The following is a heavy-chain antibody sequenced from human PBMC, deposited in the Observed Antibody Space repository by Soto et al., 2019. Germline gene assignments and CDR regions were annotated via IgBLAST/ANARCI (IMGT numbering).Heavy chain of an antibody. CDR3: ARDHGVGGPRSPYY. CDR2: VQNTGST. V-gene: IGHV4-61*01. Sequence: QVQLQESGPGLVKPSETLSLTCTVSGGSVRSRSYCWTWIRQPPGKRLEWLGYVQNTGSTNYHPSLRGRVTISLDMSNNQFSLRLSSATAADTAVYYCARDHGVGGPRSPYYWGQGSLVTVSS. J-gene: IGHJ4*02. D-gene: IGHD1-26*01. CDR1: GGSVRSRSYC.